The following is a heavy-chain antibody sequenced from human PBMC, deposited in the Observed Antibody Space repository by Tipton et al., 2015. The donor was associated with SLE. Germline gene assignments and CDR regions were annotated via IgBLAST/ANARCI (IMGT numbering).Heavy chain of an antibody. V-gene: IGHV1-2*02. CDR2: INPNSGGT. CDR3: ARDRPYYEFWSGYPSDAFDL. CDR1: GYTFTGYY. D-gene: IGHD3-3*01. J-gene: IGHJ3*01. Sequence: QLVQSGAEVTKPGASVKVSCKASGYTFTGYYMHWVRQAPGQGLEWMGWINPNSGGTNYAQKFQDRVTMTRDTSISTAYMELSRLRSDDTAVYYCARDRPYYEFWSGYPSDAFDLWGQGTMVTVSS.